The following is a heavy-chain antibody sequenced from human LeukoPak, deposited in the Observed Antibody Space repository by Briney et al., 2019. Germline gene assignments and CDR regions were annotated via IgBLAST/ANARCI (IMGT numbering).Heavy chain of an antibody. CDR1: GYTFTGYY. Sequence: ASVKVSCKASGYTFTGYYMHWVRQAPGQGLEWMGWINPNSGGTNYAQKFQGWVTMTRDTSISTAYTELSRLRSDDTAVYYCARGGSGSYLSPAFYGMDVWGKGTTVTVSS. V-gene: IGHV1-2*04. CDR3: ARGGSGSYLSPAFYGMDV. D-gene: IGHD3-10*01. J-gene: IGHJ6*04. CDR2: INPNSGGT.